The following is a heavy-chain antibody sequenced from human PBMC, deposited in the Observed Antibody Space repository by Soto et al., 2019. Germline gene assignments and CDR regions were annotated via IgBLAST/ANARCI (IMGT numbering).Heavy chain of an antibody. Sequence: GGSLRLSCAASGFTFSSYAMSWVRQAPGKGLEWVSAISGSGGSTYYADSVKGRFTISRDNSKNTLYLQMNSLRAEDTAVYYCAKDPLLTRIAVAGTGFDYWGQGTLVTVSS. V-gene: IGHV3-23*01. CDR2: ISGSGGST. CDR1: GFTFSSYA. D-gene: IGHD6-19*01. J-gene: IGHJ4*02. CDR3: AKDPLLTRIAVAGTGFDY.